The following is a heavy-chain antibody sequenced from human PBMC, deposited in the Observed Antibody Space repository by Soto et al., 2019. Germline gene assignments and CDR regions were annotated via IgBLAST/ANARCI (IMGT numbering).Heavy chain of an antibody. CDR2: INPNSGGT. V-gene: IGHV1-2*04. Sequence: ASVKVSCKASGYTFTGYYMHWVRQAPGQGLEWMGWINPNSGGTNYAQKFQGWVTMTRDTSISTAYMELSRLRSDDTAVYYCARAPRYCSSPSCRLNLFDPWGQGTLVTVSS. CDR3: ARAPRYCSSPSCRLNLFDP. J-gene: IGHJ5*02. D-gene: IGHD2-2*01. CDR1: GYTFTGYY.